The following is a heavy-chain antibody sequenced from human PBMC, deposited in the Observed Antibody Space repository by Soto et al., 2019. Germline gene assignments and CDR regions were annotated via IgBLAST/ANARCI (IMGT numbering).Heavy chain of an antibody. CDR1: GFTFSGYY. V-gene: IGHV3-11*06. D-gene: IGHD6-13*01. CDR3: ARLRASTWYMGGFLDY. J-gene: IGHJ4*02. Sequence: LRLSCAASGFTFSGYYMSWIRQSPWEGLEWVSYIVSSSTYTNYADSVKGRFTISRDNAKNSLYLEMNSLRAEDTAVYYCARLRASTWYMGGFLDYWGLGTLVTVSS. CDR2: IVSSSTYT.